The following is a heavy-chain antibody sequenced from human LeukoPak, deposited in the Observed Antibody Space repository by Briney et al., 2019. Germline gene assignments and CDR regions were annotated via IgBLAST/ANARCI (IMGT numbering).Heavy chain of an antibody. J-gene: IGHJ3*02. CDR1: GYSFTSYW. CDR3: ASRDPNVGATTDHDAFDI. D-gene: IGHD1-26*01. V-gene: IGHV5-51*01. Sequence: GESLKISCKGSGYSFTSYWIGWVRQMPGKGLEWMGIIYPGDSDTRYSPSFQGQVTISADKSISTAYLQWSSLKASDTAMYYCASRDPNVGATTDHDAFDIWGQGTMVTVSS. CDR2: IYPGDSDT.